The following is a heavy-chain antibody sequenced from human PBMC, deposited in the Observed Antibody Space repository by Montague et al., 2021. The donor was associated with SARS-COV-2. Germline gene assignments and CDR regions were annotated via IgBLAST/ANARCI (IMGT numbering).Heavy chain of an antibody. Sequence: SETLSLTCTASGGSISSSNYYWDWIRQPPGKGLEWIGSIYDSGSTYYNPSLKSRVTISVDTSKNHFSLKLSSVTAAGTAVYYCARRGRKLLPVATTIGGFDIWGQGTMVTVSS. D-gene: IGHD5-12*01. CDR3: ARRGRKLLPVATTIGGFDI. CDR2: IYDSGST. CDR1: GGSISSSNYY. J-gene: IGHJ3*02. V-gene: IGHV4-39*02.